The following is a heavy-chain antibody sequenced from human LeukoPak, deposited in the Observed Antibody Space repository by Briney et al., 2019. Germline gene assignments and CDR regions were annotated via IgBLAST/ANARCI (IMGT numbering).Heavy chain of an antibody. J-gene: IGHJ4*02. Sequence: PSETLSLTCTVSGGSISSSSYYWDWIRQSPGKGLEWVGRIHYSGNTYYNPSLKSRVTISVDTSKNQFSLKLSSVTAADTTIYYCSRRGAIQVLSGRGLDYFDFWGQGTLVTVSS. CDR3: SRRGAIQVLSGRGLDYFDF. CDR2: IHYSGNT. D-gene: IGHD5-18*01. CDR1: GGSISSSSYY. V-gene: IGHV4-39*01.